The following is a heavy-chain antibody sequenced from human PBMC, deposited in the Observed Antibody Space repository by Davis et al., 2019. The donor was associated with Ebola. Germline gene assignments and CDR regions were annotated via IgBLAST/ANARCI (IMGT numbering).Heavy chain of an antibody. CDR2: INNSGSTI. D-gene: IGHD3-16*02. J-gene: IGHJ4*02. CDR3: AREAYGDYIWGSYRYPDY. V-gene: IGHV3-11*01. CDR1: GFTFSDYY. Sequence: GESLKISCAASGFTFSDYYMSWIRQAPGKGLEWVSYINNSGSTIYYADSVKGRFTISRDNAKNSLYLQMNSLRAEDTAVYYCAREAYGDYIWGSYRYPDYWGQGTLVTVSS.